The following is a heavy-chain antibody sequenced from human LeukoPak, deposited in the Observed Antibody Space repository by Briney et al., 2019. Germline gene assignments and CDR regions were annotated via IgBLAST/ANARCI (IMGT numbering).Heavy chain of an antibody. CDR2: IRGSGDST. D-gene: IGHD3-10*01. CDR1: GFTFSSYA. CDR3: AKDRTMVRGVITKYYYGLDV. V-gene: IGHV3-23*01. J-gene: IGHJ6*02. Sequence: GGSLRLSCAASGFTFSSYAMSWVRQAPGKGLEWVSSIRGSGDSTYYADSVKGRFTISRDNSKNTLYLQMSSLRADDTAVYYCAKDRTMVRGVITKYYYGLDVWGQGTTVTVSS.